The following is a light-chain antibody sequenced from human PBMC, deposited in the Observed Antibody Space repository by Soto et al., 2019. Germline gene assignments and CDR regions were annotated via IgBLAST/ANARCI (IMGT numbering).Light chain of an antibody. Sequence: QSALTQPPSASGSPGQSVTISCTGTSSDVGAYKYVSWYHQYPGKAPKLMMYEVSKRPSGVPDRFSGSKSGNTASLTVSGLQAEDEADYYCTSYVGSNIWVFGGGTKVTVL. V-gene: IGLV2-8*01. J-gene: IGLJ3*02. CDR2: EVS. CDR3: TSYVGSNIWV. CDR1: SSDVGAYKY.